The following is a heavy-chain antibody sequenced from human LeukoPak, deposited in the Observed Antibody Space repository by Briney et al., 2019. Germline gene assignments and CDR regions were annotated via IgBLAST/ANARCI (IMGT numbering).Heavy chain of an antibody. CDR2: ISDSGST. D-gene: IGHD2-15*01. J-gene: IGHJ5*02. Sequence: PSETLSLTCTVSGGSISSRSFYWGWIRQPPGKGQERIGSISDSGSTYYNPSLKSRVTISVDPSKNQFSLKLSSVTAADTAVYYCARHVSVATKNYCSGGSCYHYNWFDPWGQGTLVTVSS. CDR3: ARHVSVATKNYCSGGSCYHYNWFDP. V-gene: IGHV4-39*01. CDR1: GGSISSRSFY.